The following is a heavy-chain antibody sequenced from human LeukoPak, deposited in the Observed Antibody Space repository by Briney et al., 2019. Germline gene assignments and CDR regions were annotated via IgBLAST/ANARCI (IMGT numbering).Heavy chain of an antibody. CDR2: LIRDVRST. V-gene: IGHV3-74*01. CDR3: ARGGVSAYDPFDN. D-gene: IGHD3-3*01. J-gene: IGHJ4*02. CDR1: GFTFSSYW. Sequence: QPGGSLRLSCAASGFTFSSYWMHWVRQAPGKGLVWVLRLIRDVRSTTYADSVTGRFTASRDNAKDTLYLQMNSLRVEDTAVYYCARGGVSAYDPFDNWGQGTLVTVSS.